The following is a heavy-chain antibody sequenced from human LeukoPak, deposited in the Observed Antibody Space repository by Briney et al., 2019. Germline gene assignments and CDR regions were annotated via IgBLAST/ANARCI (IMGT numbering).Heavy chain of an antibody. CDR1: GFTFSNAW. CDR3: AREGGVWYSGSYYGVDY. V-gene: IGHV3-15*01. CDR2: IKSKTDGGTT. Sequence: GGSLRLSCAASGFTFSNAWMSWVRQAPGKGLEWVGRIKSKTDGGTTDYAAPVKGRFTISRDDSKNTLYLQMNSLRAEDTAVYYCAREGGVWYSGSYYGVDYWGQGTLVTVSS. J-gene: IGHJ4*02. D-gene: IGHD1-26*01.